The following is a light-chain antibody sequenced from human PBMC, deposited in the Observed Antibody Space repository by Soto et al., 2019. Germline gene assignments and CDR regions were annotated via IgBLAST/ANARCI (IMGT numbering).Light chain of an antibody. V-gene: IGKV3-20*01. CDR3: QQYGSSLYT. CDR1: QSVSSSY. Sequence: EIVLTQSPGTLSLSPGERATLSCRASQSVSSSYLAWYQQKPGQAPRLLIYDASSRATGIPDRFSGSGSGTDFTLTISRLEPEDFAVYHSQQYGSSLYTFGQGTKLEIK. CDR2: DAS. J-gene: IGKJ2*01.